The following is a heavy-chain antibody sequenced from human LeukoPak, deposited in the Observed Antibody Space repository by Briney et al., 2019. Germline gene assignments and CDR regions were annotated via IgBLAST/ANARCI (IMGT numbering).Heavy chain of an antibody. CDR2: INPDSGGS. CDR3: TRSWNDALGY. CDR1: GFTFTGYY. D-gene: IGHD1-1*01. J-gene: IGHJ4*02. Sequence: ASVKVSCKASGFTFTGYYMHWVRQAPGQGLEWMGWINPDSGGSNYAQKFLSRITMTRDTSITTAYMELSRLTSDDTAVYYCTRSWNDALGYWGQGTLVTVSS. V-gene: IGHV1-2*02.